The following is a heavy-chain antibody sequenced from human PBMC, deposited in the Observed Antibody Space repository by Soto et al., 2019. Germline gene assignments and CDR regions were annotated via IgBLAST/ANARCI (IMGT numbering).Heavy chain of an antibody. CDR3: ARDPIWTYPGNYPRQTSLDP. J-gene: IGHJ5*02. D-gene: IGHD3-16*02. CDR2: IHTAKGNT. V-gene: IGHV1-3*04. CDR1: GYTFTNNV. Sequence: ASVKVSCKASGYTFTNNVIHWLRQAPGQTLEWMGWIHTAKGNTKYSQKFEARVTLARDTAASTAYMELNSLRSDDTAVYYCARDPIWTYPGNYPRQTSLDPGGQEPLSTVPS.